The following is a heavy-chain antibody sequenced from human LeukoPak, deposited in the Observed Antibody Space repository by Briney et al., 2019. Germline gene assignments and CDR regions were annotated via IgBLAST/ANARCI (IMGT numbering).Heavy chain of an antibody. D-gene: IGHD2-2*01. CDR2: ITLSGGST. J-gene: IGHJ4*02. V-gene: IGHV3-23*01. Sequence: GGSLRLSCAASGFTFSYYDMSWVRQAPGKGLEWVASITLSGGSTFYADSVKGRFTISRDNSKNTLYLQMNSLSAEDTAVYYCANDHQLLRYFDSWGQGTLVTVSS. CDR3: ANDHQLLRYFDS. CDR1: GFTFSYYD.